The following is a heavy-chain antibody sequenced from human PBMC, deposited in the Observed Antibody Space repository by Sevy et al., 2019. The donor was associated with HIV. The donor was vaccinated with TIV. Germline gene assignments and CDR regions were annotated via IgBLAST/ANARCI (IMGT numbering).Heavy chain of an antibody. Sequence: GGSLRLSCAGSGFTFSSYAMHWVRQAPGKGLEWVAVISNDGSNKYYADSVKGRLTISRENSRNTLYLHMDSLRIEDTAWYYCARVGGSSNWFDPWGQGTLVTVSS. D-gene: IGHD1-26*01. CDR3: ARVGGSSNWFDP. CDR2: ISNDGSNK. J-gene: IGHJ5*02. V-gene: IGHV3-30-3*01. CDR1: GFTFSSYA.